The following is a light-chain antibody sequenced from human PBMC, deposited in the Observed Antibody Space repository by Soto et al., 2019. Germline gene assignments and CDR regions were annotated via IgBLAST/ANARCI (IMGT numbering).Light chain of an antibody. V-gene: IGKV3-15*01. CDR1: RSFSSN. J-gene: IGKJ4*01. CDR2: GAS. CDR3: QQYNNWPLT. Sequence: IVMTQSPVTLSVSPGERATLSCRASRSFSSNLAWYQQKPGRAPRLLIHGASTRATGIPARFSGSGSGTEFSLTISSLQSEDFADYYCQQYNNWPLTFGGGTKVEIK.